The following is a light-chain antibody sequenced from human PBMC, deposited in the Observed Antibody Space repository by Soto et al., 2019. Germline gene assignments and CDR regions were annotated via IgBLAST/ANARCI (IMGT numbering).Light chain of an antibody. CDR2: KTS. V-gene: IGKV1-5*03. Sequence: DIQMTQSPSTLSASVGDRGTITCRASQSIRSWPAWYQQKPGKAPKRLIYKTSSLESGVPSRFSGSGSGTEFTLTISSLQPDDFATYYCQQYNSYSGYTFGQGTKLEIK. CDR3: QQYNSYSGYT. J-gene: IGKJ2*01. CDR1: QSIRSW.